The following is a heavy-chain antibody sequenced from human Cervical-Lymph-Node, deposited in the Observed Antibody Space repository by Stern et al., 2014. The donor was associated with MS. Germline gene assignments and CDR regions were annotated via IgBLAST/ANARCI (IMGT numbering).Heavy chain of an antibody. Sequence: QVQLVESGPGLVRPSVTLSLTCTVSGGSISSSSYYWGWIRQPPGKGLEWLGSIYYSGSTYYNPSLKRRVTISVDTSKNQFSLKQISVPAADTAVYYCARVQLATVTRYGMDVWGQGTTVTVSS. CDR1: GGSISSSSYY. J-gene: IGHJ6*02. D-gene: IGHD4-11*01. V-gene: IGHV4-39*01. CDR3: ARVQLATVTRYGMDV. CDR2: IYYSGST.